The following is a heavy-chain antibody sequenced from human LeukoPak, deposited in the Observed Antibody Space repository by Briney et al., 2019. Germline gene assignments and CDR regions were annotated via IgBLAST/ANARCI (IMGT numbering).Heavy chain of an antibody. D-gene: IGHD6-13*01. CDR1: GGSFSGYY. CDR2: INHSGST. V-gene: IGHV4-34*01. CDR3: ASIAAAGDFDY. J-gene: IGHJ4*02. Sequence: SETLSLTCAVYGGSFSGYYWSWIRQPPGKGLEWIGEINHSGSTNYNPSLKSRVTILVDTSKNQFSLKLSSVTAADTAVYYCASIAAAGDFDYWGQGTLVTVSS.